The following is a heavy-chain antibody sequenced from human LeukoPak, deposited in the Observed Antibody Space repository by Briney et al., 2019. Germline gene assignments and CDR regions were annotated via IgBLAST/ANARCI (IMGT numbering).Heavy chain of an antibody. Sequence: PGGSLRLSCAASGFTFEDYAMHWVRQGPGKGLEWVSGISWKSANIGYADSVKGRFTISRDNAKKSLYLQMNSLRPEDTALCYCAKDMLKYCSSSSCPMDAFDIWGQGTMVTVSS. J-gene: IGHJ3*02. V-gene: IGHV3-9*01. CDR1: GFTFEDYA. CDR2: ISWKSANI. CDR3: AKDMLKYCSSSSCPMDAFDI. D-gene: IGHD2-2*01.